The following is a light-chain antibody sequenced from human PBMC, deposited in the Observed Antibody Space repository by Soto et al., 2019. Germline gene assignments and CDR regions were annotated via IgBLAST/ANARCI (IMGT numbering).Light chain of an antibody. Sequence: QSALTQPPSASGSPGQSVTISCAGTSSDVGDYDYVSWYQQHPGKAPKLLIYEVIKRPSGVPNRFSGSKSGNTASLTVSGLQADDEADYYCSSYAGSNGVLFGGGTKPPS. V-gene: IGLV2-8*01. J-gene: IGLJ3*02. CDR3: SSYAGSNGVL. CDR2: EVI. CDR1: SSDVGDYDY.